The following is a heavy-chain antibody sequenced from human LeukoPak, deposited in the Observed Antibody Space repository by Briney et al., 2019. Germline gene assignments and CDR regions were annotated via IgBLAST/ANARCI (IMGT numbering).Heavy chain of an antibody. V-gene: IGHV3-43*01. D-gene: IGHD6-25*01. CDR3: GKDIGISASRTSDY. CDR2: ISWDGSIT. Sequence: PGGSLRLSCAASGFSFYDYTMHWVRHAPGKGLEWVSLISWDGSITDYAGSVKGRFTIYRDNSKDSLYLQMNSLRTEDTALYYCGKDIGISASRTSDYCGQGTLVTVSS. J-gene: IGHJ4*02. CDR1: GFSFYDYT.